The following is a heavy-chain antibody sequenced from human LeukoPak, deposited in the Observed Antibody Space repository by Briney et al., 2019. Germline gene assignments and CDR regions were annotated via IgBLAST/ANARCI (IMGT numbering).Heavy chain of an antibody. J-gene: IGHJ4*02. CDR2: IYYSGST. D-gene: IGHD3-22*01. CDR3: TRLVYDSSPFDY. CDR1: GGSISNYY. Sequence: TSQTLSLTCTVSGGSISNYYWNWIRQPPGKGLEWIGYIYYSGSTNYNPSLRRRVTISVDTSKNQFSLKLSSVTAADTAVYYCTRLVYDSSPFDYWGQGTLVTVSS. V-gene: IGHV4-59*01.